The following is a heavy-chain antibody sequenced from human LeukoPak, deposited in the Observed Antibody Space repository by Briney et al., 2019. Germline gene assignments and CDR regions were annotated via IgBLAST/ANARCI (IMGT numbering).Heavy chain of an antibody. Sequence: GGSLRLFCAASGFTFSNYNMNWVRQAPGKGLEWVSSISSSGSYIYYADSMKGRFTISRDNAKSSLYLQMNSLRAEDTAVYYCASRASCGGDCYQFDYWGQGTLVTVSS. CDR1: GFTFSNYN. CDR3: ASRASCGGDCYQFDY. CDR2: ISSSGSYI. V-gene: IGHV3-21*01. J-gene: IGHJ4*02. D-gene: IGHD2-21*02.